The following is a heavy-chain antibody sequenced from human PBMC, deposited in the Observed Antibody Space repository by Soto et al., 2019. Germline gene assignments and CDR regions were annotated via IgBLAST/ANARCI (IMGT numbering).Heavy chain of an antibody. CDR2: IFHGGNT. Sequence: SETLSLTCAVSGFFISSGHYWGWIRKPPGNGLEWIGSIFHGGNTYYNPSLKSRVTISVDMSKNQFSLKLNSVTAADTTVYYCARARWYDAFDVWGQGTVVTVSS. J-gene: IGHJ3*01. CDR1: GFFISSGHY. V-gene: IGHV4-38-2*01. D-gene: IGHD2-15*01. CDR3: ARARWYDAFDV.